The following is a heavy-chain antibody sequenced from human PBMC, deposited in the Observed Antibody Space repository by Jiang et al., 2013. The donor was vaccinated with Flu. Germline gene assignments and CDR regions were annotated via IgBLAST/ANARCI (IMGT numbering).Heavy chain of an antibody. CDR1: GFSFSSHW. Sequence: GLVQPGGSLRLSCAASGFSFSSHWMFWVRQAPGKGLVWASRINNDGSSTIYADSVQGRFTISRDNAKNTLYLEMNSLRDEDTAVYYCARGASFYGMDVWGQGTTVTVSS. CDR2: INNDGSST. J-gene: IGHJ6*02. CDR3: ARGASFYGMDV. V-gene: IGHV3-74*01.